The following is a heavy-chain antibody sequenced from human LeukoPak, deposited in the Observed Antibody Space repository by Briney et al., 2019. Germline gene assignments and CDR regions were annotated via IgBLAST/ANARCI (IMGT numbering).Heavy chain of an antibody. CDR2: IIPIFGTA. J-gene: IGHJ2*01. CDR3: AVGSLGTSSGYYDPPYWYFDL. CDR1: GYTFTSYY. V-gene: IGHV1-69*05. D-gene: IGHD3-22*01. Sequence: ASVKVSCKASGYTFTSYYMHWVRQAPGQGLEWMGRIIPIFGTANYAQKFQGRVTITTDESTSTAYMELSSLRSEDTAVYYCAVGSLGTSSGYYDPPYWYFDLWGRGTLVTVSS.